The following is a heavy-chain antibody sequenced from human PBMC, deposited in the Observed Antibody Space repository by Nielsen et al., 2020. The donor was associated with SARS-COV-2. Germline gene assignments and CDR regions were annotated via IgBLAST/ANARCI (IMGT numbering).Heavy chain of an antibody. J-gene: IGHJ6*02. CDR2: INHSGST. V-gene: IGHV4-34*01. Sequence: LTCAVYGGSFSGYYWIWIRQPPGKGLEWIGEINHSGSTNYNPSLKSRVTISVDTSKNQFSLKLSSVTAADTAVYYCARGYNYYGSGSYYPYYYYGMDVWGQVTTVTVSS. CDR1: GGSFSGYY. D-gene: IGHD3-10*01. CDR3: ARGYNYYGSGSYYPYYYYGMDV.